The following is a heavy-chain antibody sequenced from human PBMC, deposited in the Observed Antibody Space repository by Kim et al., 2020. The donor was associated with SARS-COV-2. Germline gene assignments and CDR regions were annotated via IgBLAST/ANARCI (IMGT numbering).Heavy chain of an antibody. J-gene: IGHJ4*02. D-gene: IGHD2-15*01. Sequence: AVNGRFTIARDNSKTTLYLQMNSLRAEDTAVYYCAKDIVVVVAATYFDYWGQGTLVTVSS. CDR3: AKDIVVVVAATYFDY. V-gene: IGHV3-23*01.